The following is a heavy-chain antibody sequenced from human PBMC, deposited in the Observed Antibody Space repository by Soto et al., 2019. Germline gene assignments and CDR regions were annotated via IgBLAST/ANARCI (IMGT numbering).Heavy chain of an antibody. Sequence: QVQLVQSGAEVKKPGSSVKVSCKASGGTFSSYAISWVRQAPGQGLEWMGGIIPIFGTANYAQKFQGRVKIIADESTSTAYMELSNLRSEDTAVYYCARDTYYYDSSGYWLGIYYFDLWGQGTLVT. V-gene: IGHV1-69*01. D-gene: IGHD3-22*01. CDR1: GGTFSSYA. J-gene: IGHJ4*02. CDR2: IIPIFGTA. CDR3: ARDTYYYDSSGYWLGIYYFDL.